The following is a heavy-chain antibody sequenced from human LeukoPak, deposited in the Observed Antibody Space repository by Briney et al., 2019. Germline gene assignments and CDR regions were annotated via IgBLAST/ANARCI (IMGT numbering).Heavy chain of an antibody. Sequence: GGSLRLSCSASGXTFSNYGMHWVRQTPGKGLEWVSSISSSSSYIYYADSVKGRFTVSRDNAKNSLYLQMNTLRADDTAVYYCARDSTRWFSPSDHWGQGMLVTVSS. CDR1: GXTFSNYG. V-gene: IGHV3-21*01. J-gene: IGHJ4*02. CDR2: ISSSSSYI. CDR3: ARDSTRWFSPSDH. D-gene: IGHD6-13*01.